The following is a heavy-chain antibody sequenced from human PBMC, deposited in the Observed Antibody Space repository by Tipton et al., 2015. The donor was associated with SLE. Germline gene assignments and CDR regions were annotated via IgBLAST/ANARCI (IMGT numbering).Heavy chain of an antibody. J-gene: IGHJ3*02. CDR2: IYVSGST. CDR1: DDSASSYY. V-gene: IGHV4-4*07. D-gene: IGHD4-17*01. Sequence: TLSLTCIVSDDSASSYYWSWIRQSAGKGLEWIGRIYVSGSTNYNPSLKSRDTMSIDTSKTQFSLKLNSVTAADTAVYYCATSDYGDYRESTFNIWGQGTMVTVSS. CDR3: ATSDYGDYRESTFNI.